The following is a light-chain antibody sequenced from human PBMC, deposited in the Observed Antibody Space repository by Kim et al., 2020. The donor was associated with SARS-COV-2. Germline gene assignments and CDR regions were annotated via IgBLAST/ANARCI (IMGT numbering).Light chain of an antibody. CDR2: RDD. V-gene: IGLV1-44*01. Sequence: QSVLTQAPSASGSPGQTVTISCSGSSSNIGRRSVNWFQHVPGTAPKLLISRDDQRPSGVPDRFSGSKSGTSAFLAISGLQSVDEADYYCVTWDDSFNGVLFGGGTQLTVL. CDR3: VTWDDSFNGVL. J-gene: IGLJ2*01. CDR1: SSNIGRRS.